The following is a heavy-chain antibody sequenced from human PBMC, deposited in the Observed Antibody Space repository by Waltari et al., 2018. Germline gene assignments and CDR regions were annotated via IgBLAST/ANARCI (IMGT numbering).Heavy chain of an antibody. CDR3: ATSPTRSF. D-gene: IGHD2-15*01. J-gene: IGHJ4*02. Sequence: EVQLVETGGGSFQPGASLRLSCAASWPTVGNNYMSWVRQAPGKGLEGVSVIYSGGTTQYADSVKGRFTISRDSSKNTLYLQMNSLRVEDTAVYYCATSPTRSFWGQGTLVAVSS. V-gene: IGHV3-53*02. CDR2: IYSGGTT. CDR1: WPTVGNNY.